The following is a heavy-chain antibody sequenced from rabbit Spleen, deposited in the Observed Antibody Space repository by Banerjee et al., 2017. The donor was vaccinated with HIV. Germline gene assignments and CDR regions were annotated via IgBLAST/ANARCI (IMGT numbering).Heavy chain of an antibody. Sequence: QEHLEESGGGLVKPEGSLTLTCTASGFSFTSKDVMCWVRQAPGKGLEWIGCINSITGKTVYATWAKGRFTISRASATTVFLQMTSLTAADTATYFCARDLPDIIGWNFGFWGQGTLVTVS. V-gene: IGHV1S45*01. CDR1: GFSFTSKDV. CDR3: ARDLPDIIGWNFGF. CDR2: INSITGKT. J-gene: IGHJ3*01. D-gene: IGHD1-1*01.